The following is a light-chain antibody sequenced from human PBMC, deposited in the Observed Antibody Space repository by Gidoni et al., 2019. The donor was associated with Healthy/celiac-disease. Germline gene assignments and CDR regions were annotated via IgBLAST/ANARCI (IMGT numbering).Light chain of an antibody. CDR3: QQYYSTPLT. V-gene: IGKV4-1*01. Sequence: DLVITPSPDSLAVSLGETATIHCTSSQSGLYSSNNKNYLAWYQQKPGQPPKLLIYWASTRESGVPERFSGSGSGTDFTLTISSLQAEDVAVYYCQQYYSTPLTFXGXTKVEIK. CDR2: WAS. J-gene: IGKJ4*01. CDR1: QSGLYSSNNKNY.